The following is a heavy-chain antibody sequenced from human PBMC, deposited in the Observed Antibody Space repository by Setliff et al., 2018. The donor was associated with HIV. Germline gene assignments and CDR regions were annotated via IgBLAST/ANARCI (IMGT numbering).Heavy chain of an antibody. D-gene: IGHD4-17*01. J-gene: IGHJ2*01. Sequence: SETLSLTCDVSGYSISSGYYWGWIRQSPGKGPEWIAGIRHSGNMYYNSSLKSRISVSRDTSKYQFFLKLSSVTAADTAVYYCGTVTEGHWYFDIWGRGILVTVSS. CDR2: IRHSGNM. CDR1: GYSISSGYY. V-gene: IGHV4-38-2*01. CDR3: GTVTEGHWYFDI.